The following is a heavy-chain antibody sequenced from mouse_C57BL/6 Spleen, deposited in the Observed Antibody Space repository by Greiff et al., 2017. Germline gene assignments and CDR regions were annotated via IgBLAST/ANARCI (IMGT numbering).Heavy chain of an antibody. Sequence: QVQLKQPGAELVKPGASVKMSCKASGYTFTSYWITWVKQRPGQGLEWIGDIYPGSGSTNYNEKFKSKATLTVDTSSSTAYMQRSSLTSEDSAVYYCARRLYYARDYWGQGTSVTVSS. CDR1: GYTFTSYW. CDR3: ARRLYYARDY. CDR2: IYPGSGST. V-gene: IGHV1-55*01. J-gene: IGHJ4*01.